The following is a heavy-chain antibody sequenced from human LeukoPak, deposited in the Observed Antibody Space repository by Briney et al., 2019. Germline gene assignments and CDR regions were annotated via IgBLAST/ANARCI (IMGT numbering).Heavy chain of an antibody. D-gene: IGHD3-10*01. CDR1: GGSISTFY. CDR3: ASTRITMVRGDYLHMWFDP. J-gene: IGHJ5*02. V-gene: IGHV4-4*07. CDR2: IYHSGST. Sequence: SETLSLTCTVSGGSISTFYWSWIRQPAGKGLEWIGSIYHSGSTNYNPSLKSRVTISVDTSKNQFSLKLSSVTAADTAVYYCASTRITMVRGDYLHMWFDPWGQGTLVTVSS.